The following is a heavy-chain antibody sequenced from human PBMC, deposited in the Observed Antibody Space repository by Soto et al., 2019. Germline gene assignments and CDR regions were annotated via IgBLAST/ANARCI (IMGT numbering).Heavy chain of an antibody. CDR1: GFTFSSYA. J-gene: IGHJ3*02. D-gene: IGHD3-22*01. Sequence: EVQLLESGGGLVQPGGSLRLSCAASGFTFSSYAMSWVRQAPGKGLEWVSAISGSGGSTYYADSVKGRFTISRDNSKNTLYLQMNSLRAEDTVVYYCAKDREASWITMIVVVITRNAFDIWGQGTMVTVSS. CDR3: AKDREASWITMIVVVITRNAFDI. V-gene: IGHV3-23*01. CDR2: ISGSGGST.